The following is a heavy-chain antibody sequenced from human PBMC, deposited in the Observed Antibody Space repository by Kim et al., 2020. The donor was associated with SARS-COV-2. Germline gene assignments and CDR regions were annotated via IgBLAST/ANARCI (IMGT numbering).Heavy chain of an antibody. J-gene: IGHJ6*02. V-gene: IGHV4-34*01. Sequence: SETLSLTCAVYGGSFSGYYWSWIRQPPGKGLEWIGEINHSGSTNYNPSLKSRVTISVDTSKNQFSLKLSSVTAADTAVYYCARGYSGYDSNYYYYYGMDVWGQGTTVTVSS. CDR2: INHSGST. CDR1: GGSFSGYY. D-gene: IGHD5-12*01. CDR3: ARGYSGYDSNYYYYYGMDV.